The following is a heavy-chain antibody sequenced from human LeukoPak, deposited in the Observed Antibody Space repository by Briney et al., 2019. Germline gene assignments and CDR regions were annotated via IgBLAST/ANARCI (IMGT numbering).Heavy chain of an antibody. J-gene: IGHJ4*02. Sequence: PGGSLRLSCAASGFTFGSYGMSWVRQAPGKGLEWVSAISGSGGSTYYADSVKGRFTISRDNSKNTLYLQMNSLRAEDTAVYYCAKDQAMAGTTLPHDYWGQGTLVTVSS. CDR1: GFTFGSYG. V-gene: IGHV3-23*01. CDR3: AKDQAMAGTTLPHDY. D-gene: IGHD1-1*01. CDR2: ISGSGGST.